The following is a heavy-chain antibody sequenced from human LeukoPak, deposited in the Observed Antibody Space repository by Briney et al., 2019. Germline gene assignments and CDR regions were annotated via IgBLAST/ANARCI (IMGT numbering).Heavy chain of an antibody. CDR1: GYTFTSYD. V-gene: IGHV1-8*01. CDR3: ARGACSGGSCYYWFDP. Sequence: ASVKVSCKASGYTFTSYDINWVRQATGQGLEWMGRMNPNSGNTGYAQKFQGRVTMTRNTSISTAYMELSSLRSEDTAVYYCARGACSGGSCYYWFDPWGQGTLVTVSS. D-gene: IGHD2-15*01. J-gene: IGHJ5*02. CDR2: MNPNSGNT.